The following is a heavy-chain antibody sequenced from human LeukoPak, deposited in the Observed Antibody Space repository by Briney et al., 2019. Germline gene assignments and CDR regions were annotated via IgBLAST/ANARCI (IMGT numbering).Heavy chain of an antibody. D-gene: IGHD3-22*01. V-gene: IGHV4-34*01. Sequence: PSETLSLTCAVYGGSFSGYYWSWIRQPPGKGLEWIGEINHSGSTNYNPSLKSRVTISVDTSKNQFSLKLSSVTAADTAVYYCARHPRYEIVVATTKGFDYWDQGTLVTVSS. J-gene: IGHJ4*02. CDR1: GGSFSGYY. CDR3: ARHPRYEIVVATTKGFDY. CDR2: INHSGST.